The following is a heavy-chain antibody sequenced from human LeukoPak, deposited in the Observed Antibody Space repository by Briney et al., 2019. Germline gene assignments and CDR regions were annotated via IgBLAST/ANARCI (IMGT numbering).Heavy chain of an antibody. V-gene: IGHV3-21*01. Sequence: GGSLRLSCAASGFIFSVYSMNWVRQAPGKGLEWVSSISRSSDYIYYADSVKGRFTISRDDAKNSLYLQMSSLGAEDTAAYYCARSGGSYSDYWGQGMLVTVSS. J-gene: IGHJ4*02. D-gene: IGHD1-26*01. CDR1: GFIFSVYS. CDR2: ISRSSDYI. CDR3: ARSGGSYSDY.